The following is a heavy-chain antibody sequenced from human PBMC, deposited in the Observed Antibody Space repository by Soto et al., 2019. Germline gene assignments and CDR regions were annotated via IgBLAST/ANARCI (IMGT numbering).Heavy chain of an antibody. Sequence: SGPTLVNPTQTLTLTCTFSGFSLSTSGLGVGWIRQPPGKSLEWLALIYWNDDKRYSPSLKSRLTITKDTSKNQVVLTMTNMDPVDTATYYCAHSRQGYSSSWYKNNWFDPWGQGTLVTV. CDR1: GFSLSTSGLG. CDR3: AHSRQGYSSSWYKNNWFDP. D-gene: IGHD6-13*01. CDR2: IYWNDDK. J-gene: IGHJ5*02. V-gene: IGHV2-5*01.